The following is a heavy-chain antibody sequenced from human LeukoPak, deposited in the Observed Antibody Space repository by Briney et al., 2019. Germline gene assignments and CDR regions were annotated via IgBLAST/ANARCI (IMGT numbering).Heavy chain of an antibody. CDR3: ARDQGYSRAFDI. CDR1: GFTVRSNY. J-gene: IGHJ3*02. D-gene: IGHD2-21*01. CDR2: IYSGGST. Sequence: GGSLRLSCAASGFTVRSNYMNGVGQAPGKGLHWVSGIYSGGSTYYADSVKGRITLSRDNSKNTLYFQMNSLRGEDTAVYYCARDQGYSRAFDIWGEGPMVTVPS. V-gene: IGHV3-66*01.